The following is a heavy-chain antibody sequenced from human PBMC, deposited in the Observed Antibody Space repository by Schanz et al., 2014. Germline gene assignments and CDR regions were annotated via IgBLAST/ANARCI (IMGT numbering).Heavy chain of an antibody. CDR3: ARHGVDAAAWGNF. V-gene: IGHV1-69*04. D-gene: IGHD6-13*01. CDR1: GGTFSSYS. J-gene: IGHJ2*01. CDR2: IIPFLGIA. Sequence: QVQLVQSGAEVKKPGASVKVSCKASGGTFSSYSISWVRQAPGQGLEWMGRIIPFLGIANYAQKFQGRVTNTADKSTSTAYMDLSSLSPEDTAVYYWARHGVDAAAWGNFWGRGTLVTVSS.